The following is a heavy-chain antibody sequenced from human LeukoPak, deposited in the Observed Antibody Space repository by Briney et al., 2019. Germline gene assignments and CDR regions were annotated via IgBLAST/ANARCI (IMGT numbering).Heavy chain of an antibody. V-gene: IGHV3-53*01. D-gene: IGHD3-22*01. J-gene: IGHJ3*02. Sequence: GGSLRLSCAASGFTVSSNYMSWVRQAPGKGLEWVSVIYSGGSTYYADSVKGRFTISRDNSKNTLYLQMNSLRAEDTAVYYCAREPTMIVVLTPTDAFDIWGQGTMVTVSS. CDR3: AREPTMIVVLTPTDAFDI. CDR2: IYSGGST. CDR1: GFTVSSNY.